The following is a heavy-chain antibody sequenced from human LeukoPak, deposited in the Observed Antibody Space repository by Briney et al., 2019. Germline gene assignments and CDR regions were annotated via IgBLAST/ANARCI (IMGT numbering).Heavy chain of an antibody. V-gene: IGHV1-18*01. CDR1: GYTFTSYG. Sequence: ASVKVSCKASGYTFTSYGISWVRQAPGQGLEWMGWISAYNGNTNYAQKLQGRVTMTTDTSTGTAYMELRSLRSDDTAVYYCAKGFDLLTGSHDVLDIWGQGTMVTVSS. J-gene: IGHJ3*02. CDR3: AKGFDLLTGSHDVLDI. D-gene: IGHD3-9*01. CDR2: ISAYNGNT.